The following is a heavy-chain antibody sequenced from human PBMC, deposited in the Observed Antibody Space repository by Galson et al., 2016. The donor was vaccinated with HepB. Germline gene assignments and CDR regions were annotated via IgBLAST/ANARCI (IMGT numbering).Heavy chain of an antibody. J-gene: IGHJ5*02. CDR2: IWYDGSNK. Sequence: LRLSCAASGFTLSGYGMHWVRQAPGKGLEWVAVIWYDGSNKYYEDSVQGRFTISRDNAKNTLYLQMNSLRADDTAVYYCSRLNTLSALDPWGQGTLVTVSS. V-gene: IGHV3-33*01. CDR3: SRLNTLSALDP. CDR1: GFTLSGYG.